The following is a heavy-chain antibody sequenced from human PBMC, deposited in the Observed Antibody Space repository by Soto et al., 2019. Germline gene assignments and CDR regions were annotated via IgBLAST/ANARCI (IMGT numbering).Heavy chain of an antibody. CDR1: GGTFSSYA. Sequence: SVRVSCKASGGTFSSYAISWVRQAPGQGLEWMGGIIPIFGTANYAQKFQGRVTIIADESTSTVYMELSSLRSEDTAVYYCAIAAAGTAFDYWGQGTLVTVSS. V-gene: IGHV1-69*13. CDR2: IIPIFGTA. D-gene: IGHD6-13*01. CDR3: AIAAAGTAFDY. J-gene: IGHJ4*02.